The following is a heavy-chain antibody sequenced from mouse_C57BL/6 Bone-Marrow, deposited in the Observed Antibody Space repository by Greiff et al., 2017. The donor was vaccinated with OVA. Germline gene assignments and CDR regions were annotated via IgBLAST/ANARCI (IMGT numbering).Heavy chain of an antibody. Sequence: EVKVEESGGGLVKPGGSLKLSCAASGFTFSSYTMSWVRQTPEKRLEWVATISGGGGNTYYPDSVKGRFTISRDNAKNTLYLQMSSLRSEDTALYYCARQGAGWDLIDYWGQGTTLTVSS. CDR1: GFTFSSYT. J-gene: IGHJ2*01. CDR3: ARQGAGWDLIDY. D-gene: IGHD4-1*01. CDR2: ISGGGGNT. V-gene: IGHV5-9*01.